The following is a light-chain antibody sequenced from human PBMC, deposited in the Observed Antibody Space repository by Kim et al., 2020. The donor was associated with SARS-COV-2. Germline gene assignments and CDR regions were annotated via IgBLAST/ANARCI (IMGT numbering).Light chain of an antibody. CDR1: SSDVGGYNY. V-gene: IGLV2-8*01. J-gene: IGLJ1*01. CDR2: EVS. Sequence: PGQSVTISCTGTSSDVGGYNYGSWYQQHPGKAPKLMIYEVSKRPSGVPDRFSGSKSGNTASLTVSGLQAEDEADYYCSSYAGSNYVFGTGTKVTVL. CDR3: SSYAGSNYV.